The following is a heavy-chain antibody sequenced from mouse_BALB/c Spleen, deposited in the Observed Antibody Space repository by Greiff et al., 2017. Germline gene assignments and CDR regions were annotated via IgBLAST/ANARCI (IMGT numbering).Heavy chain of an antibody. CDR2: ISYSGST. D-gene: IGHD1-1*01. CDR3: ARFYYGSSYFDY. V-gene: IGHV3-8*02. Sequence: VQLKESGPSLVKPSQTLSLTCSVTGYSITSGYWNWIRKFPGNKLEYMGYISYSGSTYYNPSLKSRISITRDTSKNQYYLQLNSVTTEDTATYYCARFYYGSSYFDYWGQGTTLTVSS. CDR1: GYSITSGY. J-gene: IGHJ2*01.